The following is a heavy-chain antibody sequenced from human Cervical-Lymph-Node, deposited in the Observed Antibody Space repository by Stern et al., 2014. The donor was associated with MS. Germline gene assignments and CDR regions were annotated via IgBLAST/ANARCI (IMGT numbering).Heavy chain of an antibody. CDR1: GFSLSTSGVG. D-gene: IGHD3-22*01. Sequence: QVTLRESGPTLVKPTQTLTLTCTFSGFSLSTSGVGVAWLRQPPGKALESLALIYWDDDKRYSPSLKTRLTITKDSSQNQVVLTMTNMDPVDTATYYCARLYYYDSSGYSRCLDYWGLGTLVTVSS. J-gene: IGHJ4*02. V-gene: IGHV2-5*02. CDR2: IYWDDDK. CDR3: ARLYYYDSSGYSRCLDY.